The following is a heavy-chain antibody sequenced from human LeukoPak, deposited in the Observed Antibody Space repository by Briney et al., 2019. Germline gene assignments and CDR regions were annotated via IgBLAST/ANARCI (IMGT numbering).Heavy chain of an antibody. J-gene: IGHJ4*02. Sequence: SETLSLTCTVSGGSISDYYWSWVRQPPGKGLEWIGCIYYSGSTNYNPSLKSRVTISVDTSKNQFSLKLSSVTAADTAVYFCARHLIAVAGPFDYWGQGTLVTVSS. CDR1: GGSISDYY. D-gene: IGHD6-19*01. CDR3: ARHLIAVAGPFDY. V-gene: IGHV4-59*08. CDR2: IYYSGST.